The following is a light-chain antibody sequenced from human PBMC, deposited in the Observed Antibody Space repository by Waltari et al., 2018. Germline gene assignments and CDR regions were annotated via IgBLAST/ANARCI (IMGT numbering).Light chain of an antibody. J-gene: IGLJ2*01. CDR1: GPNIGAGYD. CDR3: QSYDRSLSVV. CDR2: GNN. Sequence: QSALTQPPSVSGAPGQRVTISCTGSGPNIGAGYDEHWYQQFPGTVPKLLLSGNNNRPSGVPDRFSASKTGTSASLAITGLQAEDEADYYCQSYDRSLSVVFGGGTKLTVL. V-gene: IGLV1-40*01.